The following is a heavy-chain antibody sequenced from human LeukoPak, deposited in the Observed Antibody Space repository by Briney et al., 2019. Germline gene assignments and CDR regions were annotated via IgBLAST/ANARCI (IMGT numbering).Heavy chain of an antibody. J-gene: IGHJ3*01. D-gene: IGHD6-19*01. CDR3: ARRIAVPGHDAFDV. CDR2: VNPKSGDT. Sequence: ASVRVSCKTFGYTFTDYFLHWVRQAPGQGLEWMGWVNPKSGDTNYARKFQGSVAMARDTSIRTAYMDLKRLRSDDTAIYFCARRIAVPGHDAFDVWGQGTLVTVSS. CDR1: GYTFTDYF. V-gene: IGHV1-2*02.